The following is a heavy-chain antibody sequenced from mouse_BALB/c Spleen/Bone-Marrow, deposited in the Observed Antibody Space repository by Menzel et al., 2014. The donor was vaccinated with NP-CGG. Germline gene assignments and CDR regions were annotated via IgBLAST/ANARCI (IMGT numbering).Heavy chain of an antibody. V-gene: IGHV1-7*01. CDR2: INSSTGYT. CDR3: ARGNPLYAMDY. J-gene: IGHJ4*01. Sequence: QVQLKESGAELAKPGASVKMSCKASGYTFTSYWMHWVKQRPGQGLEWIGYINSSTGYTDYNQKFNDKATLTADKSSSTAYMQLSSLTSKDSAVYYCARGNPLYAMDYWGQGTSVTVSS. CDR1: GYTFTSYW. D-gene: IGHD2-1*01.